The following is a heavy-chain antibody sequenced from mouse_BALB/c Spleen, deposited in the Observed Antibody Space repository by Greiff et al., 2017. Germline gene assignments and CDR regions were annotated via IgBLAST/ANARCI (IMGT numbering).Heavy chain of an antibody. CDR1: GFAFSSYD. V-gene: IGHV5-12-1*01. CDR3: ARRSIYYDYEAWFAY. D-gene: IGHD2-4*01. Sequence: EVKLVESGGGLVKPGGSLKLSCAASGFAFSSYDMSWVRQTPEKRLEWVAYISSGGGSTYYPDTVKGRFTISRDNAKNTLYLQMSSLKSEDTAMYYCARRSIYYDYEAWFAYWGQGTLVTVSA. J-gene: IGHJ3*01. CDR2: ISSGGGST.